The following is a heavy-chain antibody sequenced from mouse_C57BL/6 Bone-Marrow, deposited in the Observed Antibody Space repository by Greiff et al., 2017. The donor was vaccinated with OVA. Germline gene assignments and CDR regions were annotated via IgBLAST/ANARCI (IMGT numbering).Heavy chain of an antibody. Sequence: EVKLMESGGGLVQPGGSLKLSCEASGFTFSDYGMAWVRQAPRKGPEWVAFISNLAYSIYYEDTVKGRFTISRENAKNTLYLEMCSLRSEDTAMYYCARPYGNYAMDYWGQGTSVTVSS. CDR1: GFTFSDYG. J-gene: IGHJ4*01. CDR2: ISNLAYSI. V-gene: IGHV5-15*01. CDR3: ARPYGNYAMDY. D-gene: IGHD2-10*02.